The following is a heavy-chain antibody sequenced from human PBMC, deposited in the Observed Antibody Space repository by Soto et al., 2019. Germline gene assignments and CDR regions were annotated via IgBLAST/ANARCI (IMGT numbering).Heavy chain of an antibody. CDR1: GVSIISYY. J-gene: IGHJ6*03. CDR3: ARAGYCGSGSDYTTSQYYRYG. D-gene: IGHD3-10*01. Sequence: PSETLSLTCTVSGVSIISYYWSWILQPPWKGLEWIGYIYYSGSTNYNPSHKIRVTISVDTSKNQFSLKLSSVTAADTAVYHCARAGYCGSGSDYTTSQYYRYGWAKGTKGIVSS. CDR2: IYYSGST. V-gene: IGHV4-59*01.